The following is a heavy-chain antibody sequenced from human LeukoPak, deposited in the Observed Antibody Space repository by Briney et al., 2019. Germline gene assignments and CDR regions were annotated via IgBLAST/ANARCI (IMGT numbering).Heavy chain of an antibody. Sequence: ASVKVSCKASGYTFTGYYIHWVRQAPGQGFEWMGWINPHSGGTNYAQKFQGGVTMTRDTSITTAYMGLSSLRSDDTAVYYCARDVGEYCSSTNCYASHYWGQGTLVTVSS. CDR1: GYTFTGYY. D-gene: IGHD2-2*01. J-gene: IGHJ4*02. CDR3: ARDVGEYCSSTNCYASHY. V-gene: IGHV1-2*02. CDR2: INPHSGGT.